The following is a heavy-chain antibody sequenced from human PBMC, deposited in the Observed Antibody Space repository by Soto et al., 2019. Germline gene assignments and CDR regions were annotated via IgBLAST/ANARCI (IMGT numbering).Heavy chain of an antibody. D-gene: IGHD6-19*01. J-gene: IGHJ4*02. CDR1: GFTFSSYG. Sequence: QVQLVQSGGGVVQPGRSLRLSCAASGFTFSSYGMHWVRQAPGKGLEWGAVLSYDGSNKYYADSVKGRFTISRDNSKNTLYLQMNSLRAEDTAVYYCAKSGIAVAGTGGDYWGQGTLGTVSS. V-gene: IGHV3-30*18. CDR2: LSYDGSNK. CDR3: AKSGIAVAGTGGDY.